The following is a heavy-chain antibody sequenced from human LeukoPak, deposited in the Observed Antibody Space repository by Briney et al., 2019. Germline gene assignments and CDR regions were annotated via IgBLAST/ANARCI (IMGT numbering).Heavy chain of an antibody. CDR3: ARDQAELWFGELHDY. D-gene: IGHD3-10*01. Sequence: RGASVKVSCKASGYTFTGYYMHWVRQAPGQGLEWMGWINPNSGGTNYAQKFQGRVTMTRDTSISTAYMELSRLRSDDTAVYYCARDQAELWFGELHDYWGQGTLVTVSS. J-gene: IGHJ4*02. V-gene: IGHV1-2*02. CDR1: GYTFTGYY. CDR2: INPNSGGT.